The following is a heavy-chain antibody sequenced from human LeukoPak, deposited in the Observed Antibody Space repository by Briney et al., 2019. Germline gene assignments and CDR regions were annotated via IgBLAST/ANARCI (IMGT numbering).Heavy chain of an antibody. D-gene: IGHD3-10*01. CDR3: ARDYYFGSGSPRGALDI. Sequence: PGGSLRLSCAASGFTFRNYAMHWVRQAPGKGLEWISYISSSGSTICYADSVKGRFTISRDNAKTSLYLQMNSLRVEDTAVYYCARDYYFGSGSPRGALDIWGQGTMVTVSS. CDR2: ISSSGSTI. J-gene: IGHJ3*02. V-gene: IGHV3-48*01. CDR1: GFTFRNYA.